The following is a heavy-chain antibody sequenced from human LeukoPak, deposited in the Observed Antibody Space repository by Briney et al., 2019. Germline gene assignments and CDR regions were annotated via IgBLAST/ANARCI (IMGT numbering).Heavy chain of an antibody. CDR2: ISGSGSNT. CDR1: GGTFSSYA. J-gene: IGHJ4*02. Sequence: GASVKVSCKASGGTFSSYAISWVRQAPGEGLEWVSAISGSGSNTYYADSVKGRFAISRDNSKNTLYLQVNTLRAEDTAVYYCAIGQRGYSYGFDYWGQGTLVTVSS. V-gene: IGHV3-23*01. D-gene: IGHD5-18*01. CDR3: AIGQRGYSYGFDY.